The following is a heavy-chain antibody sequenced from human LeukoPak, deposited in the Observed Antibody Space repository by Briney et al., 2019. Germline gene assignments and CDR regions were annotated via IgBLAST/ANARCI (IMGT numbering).Heavy chain of an antibody. CDR3: ASGIWSGYYIDY. Sequence: PGGSLRLFCAASGFTVSINYMSWVRQAPGKGLEWVSVIYSGGSTYYADSVKGRFTISRDNSKNTLYLQMNSMRDEDTAVYYCASGIWSGYYIDYWGQGTLVTVSS. CDR1: GFTVSINY. J-gene: IGHJ4*02. D-gene: IGHD3-3*01. V-gene: IGHV3-53*01. CDR2: IYSGGST.